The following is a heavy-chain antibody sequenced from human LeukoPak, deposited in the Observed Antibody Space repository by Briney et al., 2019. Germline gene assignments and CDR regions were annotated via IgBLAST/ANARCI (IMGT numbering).Heavy chain of an antibody. CDR1: GGTFSSYA. D-gene: IGHD2-2*01. CDR2: IIPIFGTA. J-gene: IGHJ5*01. CDR3: ARGYCSSTSGRRINWFDS. Sequence: SVKVSCKACGGTFSSYAISWVRQAPGQGLEWMGGIIPIFGTANYAQKFQGRVTITADQSTRTAYMELSSLRYDDTAVYYGARGYCSSTSGRRINWFDSWGQGTLVTVSS. V-gene: IGHV1-69*01.